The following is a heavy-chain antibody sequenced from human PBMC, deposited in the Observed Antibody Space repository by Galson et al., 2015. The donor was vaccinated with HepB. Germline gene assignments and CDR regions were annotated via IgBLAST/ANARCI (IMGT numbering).Heavy chain of an antibody. CDR3: ARGYYGDADAFDI. CDR2: IKQDGSEK. V-gene: IGHV3-7*03. CDR1: GFTFSSYW. D-gene: IGHD4-17*01. Sequence: SLRLSCAASGFTFSSYWMSWVRQAPGKGLEWVANIKQDGSEKYYVDSVKGRFTISRDNAKNSLYLQMNSLGAEDTAVYYCARGYYGDADAFDIWGQGTMVTVSS. J-gene: IGHJ3*02.